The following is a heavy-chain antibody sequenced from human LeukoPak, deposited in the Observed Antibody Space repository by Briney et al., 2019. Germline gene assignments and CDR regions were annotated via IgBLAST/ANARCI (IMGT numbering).Heavy chain of an antibody. CDR1: GVNFSTYA. D-gene: IGHD2-2*02. CDR2: ISNSGSTT. Sequence: GGSLRLSCAASGVNFSTYAMNWIRQVPGKGLEWVSLISNSGSTTYHADSVKGRFTISRDNSKDTLYLQMNSLSAEDSAVYYCAIGGYCAGTNCYIAYWGQGTLVTVSS. CDR3: AIGGYCAGTNCYIAY. V-gene: IGHV3-23*01. J-gene: IGHJ4*02.